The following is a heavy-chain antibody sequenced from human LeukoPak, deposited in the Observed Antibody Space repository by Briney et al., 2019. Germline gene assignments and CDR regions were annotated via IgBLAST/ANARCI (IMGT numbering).Heavy chain of an antibody. D-gene: IGHD6-13*01. CDR2: ISWNSGSI. CDR3: AKSVRQHLNDY. Sequence: PGGSLRLSCAASGFTFDDYAMHWVRQAPGKGLEWVSGISWNSGSIGYADSVKGRFTISRDNSKNTLYLQMNSLRAEDTAVYYCAKSVRQHLNDYWGQGTLVTVSS. J-gene: IGHJ4*02. V-gene: IGHV3-9*01. CDR1: GFTFDDYA.